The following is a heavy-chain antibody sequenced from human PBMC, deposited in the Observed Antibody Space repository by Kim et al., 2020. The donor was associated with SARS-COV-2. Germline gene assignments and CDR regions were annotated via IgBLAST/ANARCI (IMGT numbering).Heavy chain of an antibody. CDR2: INHSGST. J-gene: IGHJ3*02. V-gene: IGHV4-34*01. CDR3: ARDSSGPLNGHDAFDI. D-gene: IGHD6-19*01. Sequence: SETLSLTCAVYGGSFSGYYWSWIRQPPGKGLEWIGEINHSGSTNYNPSLKSRVTISVDTSKNQFSLKLSSVTAADTAVYYCARDSSGPLNGHDAFDIWGQGTMVTVSS. CDR1: GGSFSGYY.